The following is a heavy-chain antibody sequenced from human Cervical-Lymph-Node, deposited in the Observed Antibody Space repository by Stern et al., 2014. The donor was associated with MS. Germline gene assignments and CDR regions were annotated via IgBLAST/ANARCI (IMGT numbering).Heavy chain of an antibody. CDR1: GGSSRSATYY. CDR2: VFYSGST. V-gene: IGHV4-39*02. CDR3: ASHLRGGNSQFDF. D-gene: IGHD4-23*01. J-gene: IGHJ4*02. Sequence: QVQLQESGPGLVRPSETLSLTCAVSGGSSRSATYYWGWIRQPPGKGLEWIGSVFYSGSTYYSPSLTSRLTVSVDTSKNPFPLKLTSVTAADTAVYYCASHLRGGNSQFDFWGQGILVTVSS.